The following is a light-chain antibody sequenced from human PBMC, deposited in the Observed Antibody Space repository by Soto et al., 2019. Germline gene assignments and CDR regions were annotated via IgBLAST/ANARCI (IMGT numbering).Light chain of an antibody. CDR3: QQYHNWPA. J-gene: IGKJ1*01. CDR1: QSVFSS. Sequence: RRTLSITPGERATLSCRASQSVFSSLAWYQQKPGQAPRLLIYGAATRATGIPARFSGSGSGTEFALTISSLQSEDFAVYYCQQYHNWPAFGQGTKVDIK. V-gene: IGKV3-15*01. CDR2: GAA.